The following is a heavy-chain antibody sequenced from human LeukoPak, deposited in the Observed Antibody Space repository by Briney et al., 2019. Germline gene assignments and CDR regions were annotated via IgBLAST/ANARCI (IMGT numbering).Heavy chain of an antibody. V-gene: IGHV3-33*01. CDR2: IWYDGSNK. J-gene: IGHJ4*02. D-gene: IGHD1-26*01. Sequence: PGRSLRLSCAASGFTFSDYGIHWVRLAPGKGLEWVAVIWYDGSNKYYADSVKGRFTISRDNSKNTLYLQMNSLRAEDTAVYYCARVSGIRGNYYDFWGQGTLVTVSS. CDR3: ARVSGIRGNYYDF. CDR1: GFTFSDYG.